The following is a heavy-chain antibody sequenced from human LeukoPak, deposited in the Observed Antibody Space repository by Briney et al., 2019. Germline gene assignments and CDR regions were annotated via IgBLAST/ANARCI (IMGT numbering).Heavy chain of an antibody. D-gene: IGHD5-18*01. V-gene: IGHV3-30-3*01. CDR3: ARGPGQLWFFDY. J-gene: IGHJ4*02. Sequence: GGSLRLSCAASGFTFSSYAMHWVRQAPGKGLGWVAVISYDGSNKYYADSVKGRFTISRDNSKNTLYLQMNSLRAEDTAVYYCARGPGQLWFFDYWGQGTLVTVSS. CDR2: ISYDGSNK. CDR1: GFTFSSYA.